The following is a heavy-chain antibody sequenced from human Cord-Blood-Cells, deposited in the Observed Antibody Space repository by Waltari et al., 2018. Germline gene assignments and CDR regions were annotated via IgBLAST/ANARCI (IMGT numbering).Heavy chain of an antibody. CDR3: ARVTGTWVAFDI. Sequence: QVTLKESGPVLVKHTETLTLTCTVSGFSLSNARMGVSWIRQPPGKALEWLAHIFSNDEKSYSTSLKSRLTISKDTSKSQVVLTMTNMDPVDTATYYCARVTGTWVAFDIWGQGTMVTVSS. V-gene: IGHV2-26*01. CDR1: GFSLSNARMG. CDR2: IFSNDEK. J-gene: IGHJ3*02. D-gene: IGHD1-26*01.